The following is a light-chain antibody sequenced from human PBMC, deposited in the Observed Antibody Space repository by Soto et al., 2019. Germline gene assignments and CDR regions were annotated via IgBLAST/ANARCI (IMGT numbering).Light chain of an antibody. J-gene: IGLJ1*01. CDR1: SSDVGGYNC. CDR3: SSYTSSSTYV. Sequence: QSALTQPASVSGSPGQSITISCTGTSSDVGGYNCVSWYQQHPGKAPKLMIYDVSNRPSGVSNRFSGSKSGNTASPTISGLQAEDEADYYCSSYTSSSTYVFGTGTKVTVL. CDR2: DVS. V-gene: IGLV2-14*01.